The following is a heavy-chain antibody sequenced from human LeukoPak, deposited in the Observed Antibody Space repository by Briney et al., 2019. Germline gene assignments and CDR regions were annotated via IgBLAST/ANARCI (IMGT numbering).Heavy chain of an antibody. Sequence: PGGSLRLSCTASGFTFSSYDMHWLRQDKGKGLEWVSAISTAGDPYYPGSVKGRFTISRENAKNSFYLQMNSLRAGDTAVYYCAGQARPGSAEGAFDIWGQGTMVTVSS. CDR1: GFTFSSYD. D-gene: IGHD2-2*01. CDR2: ISTAGDP. CDR3: AGQARPGSAEGAFDI. V-gene: IGHV3-13*05. J-gene: IGHJ3*02.